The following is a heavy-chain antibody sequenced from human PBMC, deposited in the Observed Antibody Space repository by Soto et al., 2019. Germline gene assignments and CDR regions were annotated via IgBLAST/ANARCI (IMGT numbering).Heavy chain of an antibody. Sequence: PSETLSLTCTVSGGSISSGGYYWSWIRQHPGKGPEWIGYIHYSGGTHYNPSLKSRVTISVDTSKNQLSLKLGSVTAADTAVYYCARGEGYCSGGNCFYFDYWGQGTVVIVS. J-gene: IGHJ4*02. CDR3: ARGEGYCSGGNCFYFDY. D-gene: IGHD2-15*01. CDR1: GGSISSGGYY. CDR2: IHYSGGT. V-gene: IGHV4-31*03.